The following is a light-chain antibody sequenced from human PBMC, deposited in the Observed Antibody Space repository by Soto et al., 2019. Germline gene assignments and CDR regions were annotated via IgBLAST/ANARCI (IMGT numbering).Light chain of an antibody. V-gene: IGKV3-15*01. CDR3: QHYNDRPPWT. Sequence: EIVLTQSPATLSVSPGERVTLSCRASQSVNTNLAWFQQKPGRAPRLLIFGASTRATDIPARFSGSGSGTEFTLTISTLQSEDFAVYYCQHYNDRPPWTFGQGTKVDIK. J-gene: IGKJ1*01. CDR2: GAS. CDR1: QSVNTN.